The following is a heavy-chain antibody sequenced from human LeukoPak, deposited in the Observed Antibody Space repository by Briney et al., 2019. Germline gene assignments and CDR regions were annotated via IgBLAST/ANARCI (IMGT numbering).Heavy chain of an antibody. CDR1: GFTFSAYW. D-gene: IGHD4-17*01. CDR2: IQQDGSAK. Sequence: GGSLRLSCAASGFTFSAYWMNWVRQAPGKGLEWVANIQQDGSAKYYMDSVKGRFTFSRDNAKNSVFLQMNSLRAEDTAVYYCARSRGDYERGYFDYWGQGILVTVSS. J-gene: IGHJ4*02. CDR3: ARSRGDYERGYFDY. V-gene: IGHV3-7*01.